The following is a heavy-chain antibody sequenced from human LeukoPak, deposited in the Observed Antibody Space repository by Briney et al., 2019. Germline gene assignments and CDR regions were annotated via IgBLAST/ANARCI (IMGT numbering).Heavy chain of an antibody. V-gene: IGHV3-21*06. Sequence: GGSLRLSCAASGFTFSSYSMNWVRQAPGKGLEWVSAISSSSSYIYYADSLKGRFTISRDNAKNSLFLHMNSLRAEDTAVYYCARIIGDRRGYGMDVWGQGTTVTVSS. D-gene: IGHD4-17*01. CDR2: ISSSSSYI. CDR1: GFTFSSYS. J-gene: IGHJ6*02. CDR3: ARIIGDRRGYGMDV.